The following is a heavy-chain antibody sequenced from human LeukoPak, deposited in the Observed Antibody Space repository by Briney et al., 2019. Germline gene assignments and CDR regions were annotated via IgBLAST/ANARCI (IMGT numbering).Heavy chain of an antibody. CDR3: ARHTYSGYDHHT. V-gene: IGHV4-59*08. Sequence: PSETLSLTCSVSGGSINSDYWSWLRQPPGKGPEWIGYIYYTGRTTYSPSLESRATISADTSRKQFSLRLSSVTAADTAVYYCARHTYSGYDHHTWGQGTRVTVSS. D-gene: IGHD5-12*01. CDR2: IYYTGRT. CDR1: GGSINSDY. J-gene: IGHJ4*02.